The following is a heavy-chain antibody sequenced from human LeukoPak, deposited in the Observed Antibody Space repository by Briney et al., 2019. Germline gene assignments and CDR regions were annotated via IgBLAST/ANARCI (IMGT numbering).Heavy chain of an antibody. CDR1: GFTFSSYA. CDR2: NSGSGGST. V-gene: IGHV3-23*01. J-gene: IGHJ4*02. CDR3: AKRKLRGVIFDY. Sequence: PGGSLRLSCAASGFTFSSYAMSWVPQAPGKGLEGVTANSGSGGSTYYADSVKGRFTISRDNSKNTLYLQMNSLRAEDTAVYYCAKRKLRGVIFDYWGQGTLVTVSS. D-gene: IGHD3-10*01.